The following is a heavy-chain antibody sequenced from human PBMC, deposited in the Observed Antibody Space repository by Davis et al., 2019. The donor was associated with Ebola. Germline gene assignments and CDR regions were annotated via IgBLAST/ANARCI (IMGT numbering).Heavy chain of an antibody. D-gene: IGHD1-26*01. CDR2: ISAYNGNT. CDR1: GYTFLNSA. CDR3: ARTSIVGTTTTASDI. J-gene: IGHJ3*02. Sequence: ASVKVSCKASGYTFLNSAISWVRQAPGQGLEWMGWISAYNGNTNYAQILQGRVTMTTATSTGTAYMELRSLRSDDTAVYFCARTSIVGTTTTASDIWGQGTMVTVSS. V-gene: IGHV1-18*01.